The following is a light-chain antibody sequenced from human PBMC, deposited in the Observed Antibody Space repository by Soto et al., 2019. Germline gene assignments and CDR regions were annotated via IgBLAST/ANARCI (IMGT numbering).Light chain of an antibody. CDR3: HQTFTPPLT. Sequence: DIEMTQSPSSLSASVGDSVTITCRASQSISNFLTWYRKSPGRAPELLIYAASTLQSGVPSRFSGSGSGTDFTLTIRSLQPEVFATYWCHQTFTPPLTFGGGTKVEI. V-gene: IGKV1-39*01. J-gene: IGKJ4*01. CDR2: AAS. CDR1: QSISNF.